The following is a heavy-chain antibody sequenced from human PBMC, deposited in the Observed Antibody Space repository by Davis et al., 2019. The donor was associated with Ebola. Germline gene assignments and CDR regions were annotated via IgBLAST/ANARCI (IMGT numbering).Heavy chain of an antibody. J-gene: IGHJ6*04. Sequence: KVSCKGSGYRFSNYWIGWVRQRPGKGLEWMGIIYPGDSDTRYSPSFQGQVTVSADKSISTTYLHWRSLKPSDTAMYYCARHGSFYYYYYVMDVWGKGTTVTVSS. CDR1: GYRFSNYW. CDR2: IYPGDSDT. CDR3: ARHGSFYYYYYVMDV. V-gene: IGHV5-51*01.